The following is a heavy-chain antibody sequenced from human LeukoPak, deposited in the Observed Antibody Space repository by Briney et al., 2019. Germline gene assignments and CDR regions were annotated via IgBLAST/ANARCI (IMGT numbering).Heavy chain of an antibody. CDR3: ARERFTYGPRGGFDY. CDR2: ISGDGVST. Sequence: GGSLRLSCAASGFTFDDYAMHWVRQAPGKGLEWVSLISGDGVSTYYADSVKGRFTISRDNAKNSLYLQMNSLRAEDTAVYYCARERFTYGPRGGFDYWGQGTLVTVSS. CDR1: GFTFDDYA. V-gene: IGHV3-43*02. J-gene: IGHJ4*02. D-gene: IGHD3-10*01.